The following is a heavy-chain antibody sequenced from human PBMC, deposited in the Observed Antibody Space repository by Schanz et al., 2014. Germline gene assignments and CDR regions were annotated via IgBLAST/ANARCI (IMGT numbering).Heavy chain of an antibody. D-gene: IGHD6-13*01. CDR3: ARLDSSSWYPRY. CDR1: GFTFSDYY. J-gene: IGHJ4*02. Sequence: PGASLRLSCAASGFTFSDYYMSWIRQAPGKGLEWVSYISSSGSYTNYADSVKGRFTTSRDNGKKSMYLQMNSLRAEDTAVYYCARLDSSSWYPRYWGQGTLVTVSS. CDR2: ISSSGSYT. V-gene: IGHV3-11*03.